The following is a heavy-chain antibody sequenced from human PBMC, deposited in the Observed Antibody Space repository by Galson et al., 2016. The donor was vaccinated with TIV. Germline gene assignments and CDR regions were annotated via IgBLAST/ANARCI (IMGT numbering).Heavy chain of an antibody. CDR1: GYRFTNKW. V-gene: IGHV5-10-1*01. Sequence: QSGAEVKKPGESLRISCRASGYRFTNKWITWVRQRPGKGLEWMGRIDPSASYTNYSPSFQGHVTISVDRSTNTAYLEWNSLRTSDTAMYFCAREPIVTPETIGYWGQGTLVTVSS. CDR2: IDPSASYT. CDR3: AREPIVTPETIGY. D-gene: IGHD5-18*01. J-gene: IGHJ4*02.